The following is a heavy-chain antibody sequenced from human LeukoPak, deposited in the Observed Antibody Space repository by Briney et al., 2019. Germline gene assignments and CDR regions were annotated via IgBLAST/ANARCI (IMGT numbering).Heavy chain of an antibody. CDR1: GGSISSSSYY. D-gene: IGHD3-10*01. V-gene: IGHV4-39*01. CDR3: ARTMGYGSYGSGSYYNLYYFDY. J-gene: IGHJ4*02. CDR2: IYYSGST. Sequence: SETLSLTCTVSGGSISSSSYYWGWTRQPPGKGLEWIGSIYYSGSTYYNPSLKSRVTISVDTSKNQFSLKLSSVTAADTAVYYCARTMGYGSYGSGSYYNLYYFDYWGQGTLVTVSS.